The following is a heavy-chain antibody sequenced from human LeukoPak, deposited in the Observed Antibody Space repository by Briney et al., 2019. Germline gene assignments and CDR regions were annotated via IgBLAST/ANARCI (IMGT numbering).Heavy chain of an antibody. Sequence: GSLRLSCAASGFTFSSYAMSWVRQAPGKGLERVSAISGSGGSTYYADSVKGRFTISRDNSKNTLYLQMNSLRAEDTAVYYCAKSYYYYDSSGSILDYWGQGTLVTVSS. V-gene: IGHV3-23*01. CDR2: ISGSGGST. CDR1: GFTFSSYA. D-gene: IGHD3-22*01. CDR3: AKSYYYYDSSGSILDY. J-gene: IGHJ4*02.